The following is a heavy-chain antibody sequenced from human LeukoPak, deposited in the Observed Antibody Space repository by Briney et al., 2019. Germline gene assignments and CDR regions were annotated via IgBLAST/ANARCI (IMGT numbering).Heavy chain of an antibody. Sequence: ASVKVSCKASGYTFTSYAMNWVRQAPGQGLEWMGWINTNTGNPTYAQGFTGRFVFSLDTSVSTAYLQISSLKAEDTAVYYCAREHDRYYDFWSGYYSYYYYMDVWGKGTTVTVSS. CDR1: GYTFTSYA. CDR3: AREHDRYYDFWSGYYSYYYYMDV. J-gene: IGHJ6*03. D-gene: IGHD3-3*01. V-gene: IGHV7-4-1*02. CDR2: INTNTGNP.